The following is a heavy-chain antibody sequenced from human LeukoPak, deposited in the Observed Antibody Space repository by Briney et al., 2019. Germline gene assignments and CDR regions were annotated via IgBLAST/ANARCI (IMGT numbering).Heavy chain of an antibody. J-gene: IGHJ4*02. CDR3: ARAAAGTNTYYYFDY. D-gene: IGHD5-12*01. CDR2: IHYRGST. CDR1: GDSISSGDHY. V-gene: IGHV4-30-4*01. Sequence: SQTLSLTCTVSGDSISSGDHYWSWIRQPPGKGLEWIGYIHYRGSTYYNPSLKSRVIISGDMSKNQFSLSLNSLTAADSAVYYCARAAAGTNTYYYFDYWGREPWSPSPQ.